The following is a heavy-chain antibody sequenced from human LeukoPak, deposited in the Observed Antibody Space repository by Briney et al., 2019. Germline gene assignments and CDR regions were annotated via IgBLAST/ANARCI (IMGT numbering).Heavy chain of an antibody. V-gene: IGHV4-39*07. J-gene: IGHJ4*02. D-gene: IGHD4-23*01. CDR2: INHSGST. CDR1: GGSISSRSYY. Sequence: SETLSLTCTVSGGSISSRSYYWSWIRQPPGKGLEWIGEINHSGSTNYNPSLKSRVTISVDTSKNQFSLKLSSVTAADTAVYYCARGNSGFDYWGQGTLVTVSS. CDR3: ARGNSGFDY.